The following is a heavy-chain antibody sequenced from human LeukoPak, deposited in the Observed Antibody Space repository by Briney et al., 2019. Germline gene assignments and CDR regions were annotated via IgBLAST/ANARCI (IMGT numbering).Heavy chain of an antibody. Sequence: GGSLRLSCAASGFTFSSYWMNWARQAPGKGLEWVSHINSDGSWTSYADSVKGRFTISKDNAKNTVYLQMNSLRAEDTAVYYCVSFYETYWGRGTLVTVSS. CDR1: GFTFSSYW. D-gene: IGHD2/OR15-2a*01. CDR3: VSFYETY. J-gene: IGHJ4*02. V-gene: IGHV3-74*01. CDR2: INSDGSWT.